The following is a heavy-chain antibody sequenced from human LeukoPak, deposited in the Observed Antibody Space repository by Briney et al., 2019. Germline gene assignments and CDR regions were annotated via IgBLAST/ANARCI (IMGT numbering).Heavy chain of an antibody. CDR1: GGSFSGFY. Sequence: SETLSLTCAVYGGSFSGFYWNWIRQPPGKGLEWIGEIDRSGSTNYNPSLKSRVTISVDRANNQFSLRVNSVTAADTAVYFCAASIWRTFIDYWGQGSLLTVSS. CDR3: AASIWRTFIDY. CDR2: IDRSGST. V-gene: IGHV4-34*01. D-gene: IGHD3-3*02. J-gene: IGHJ4*02.